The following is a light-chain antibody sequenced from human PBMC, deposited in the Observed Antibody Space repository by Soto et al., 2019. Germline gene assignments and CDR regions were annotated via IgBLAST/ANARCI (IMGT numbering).Light chain of an antibody. CDR1: SSNVGSNS. V-gene: IGLV1-44*01. CDR3: AAWDDSLNGHWV. J-gene: IGLJ3*02. CDR2: SND. Sequence: QSVLTQPPSASGTPGQRVTISCSGGSSNVGSNSVTWYQQLPGTAPKLLIYSNDQRPSGVPDRFSASKSGTSASLAISGLQSEDEAHYYCAAWDDSLNGHWVFGGGTKVTVL.